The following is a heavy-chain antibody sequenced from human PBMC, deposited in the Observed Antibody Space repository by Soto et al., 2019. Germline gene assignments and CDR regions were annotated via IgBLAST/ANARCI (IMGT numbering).Heavy chain of an antibody. Sequence: EVQLLESGGGLVQPGGSLRLSCAASGFTFSTYAMSWVRQAPGEGLEWVSTISDNGGATHYADSVKGRFTISRDNSKNTMYLQMNSLSADDTDVYYCAKAVTSAGCSKNDYWGQGTLVTVSS. J-gene: IGHJ4*02. CDR2: ISDNGGAT. D-gene: IGHD4-17*01. CDR1: GFTFSTYA. CDR3: AKAVTSAGCSKNDY. V-gene: IGHV3-23*01.